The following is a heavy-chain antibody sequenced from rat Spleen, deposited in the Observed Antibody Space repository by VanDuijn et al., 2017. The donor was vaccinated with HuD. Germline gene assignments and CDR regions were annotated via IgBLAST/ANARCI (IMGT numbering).Heavy chain of an antibody. CDR3: ARRHYGYTDYFDY. V-gene: IGHV5-17*01. Sequence: EVQLMESDGDLVQPGRSLKLSCAASGFTFSDYAMAWVRQAPKKGLEWVATIIYDGSSTYYRDSVKGRFTISRDNAKSSLYLQMDSLRSEDTATYYCARRHYGYTDYFDYWGQGVMVTVSS. CDR2: IIYDGSST. CDR1: GFTFSDYA. D-gene: IGHD1-6*01. J-gene: IGHJ2*01.